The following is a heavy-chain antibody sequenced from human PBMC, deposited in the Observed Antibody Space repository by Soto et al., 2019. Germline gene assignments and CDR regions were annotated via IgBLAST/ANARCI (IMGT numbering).Heavy chain of an antibody. D-gene: IGHD4-17*01. V-gene: IGHV3-11*01. Sequence: GGSLRLSCAASGFTFSDYYMSWIRQAPGKGLEWVSYISSSGSTIYYADSVKGRFTISRDNAKNSLYLQMNSLRAEDTAVYYCATKYDYGDYLDYWGQGTLVTVSS. CDR1: GFTFSDYY. J-gene: IGHJ4*02. CDR2: ISSSGSTI. CDR3: ATKYDYGDYLDY.